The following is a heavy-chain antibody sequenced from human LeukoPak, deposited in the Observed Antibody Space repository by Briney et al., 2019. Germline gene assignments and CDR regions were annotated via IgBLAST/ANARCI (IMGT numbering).Heavy chain of an antibody. D-gene: IGHD1-26*01. V-gene: IGHV3-33*01. Sequence: GGSLRLSCAASGFTFSSYGMHWVRQAPGKGLEWVAVIWYDGSNKNYADSVKGRFTISRDNSKNTLYLQMNSLRAEDTAVYYCARVRRTALGESFDYWGQGTLVTVSS. CDR1: GFTFSSYG. CDR2: IWYDGSNK. CDR3: ARVRRTALGESFDY. J-gene: IGHJ4*02.